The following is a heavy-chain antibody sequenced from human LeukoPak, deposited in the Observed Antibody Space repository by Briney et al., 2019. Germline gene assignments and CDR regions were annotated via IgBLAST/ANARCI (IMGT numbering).Heavy chain of an antibody. V-gene: IGHV1-18*01. D-gene: IGHD3-3*01. J-gene: IGHJ5*02. CDR2: ISAYNGNT. Sequence: ASVKVSCKASGYTFTSYGISWVRQAPGQGLEWMGWISAYNGNTNYAQKLQGRVTMTTDTSTSTAYMELRSLRSDDTAVYYCASNYDFWGGYPGWFDPWGQGTLVTVSS. CDR1: GYTFTSYG. CDR3: ASNYDFWGGYPGWFDP.